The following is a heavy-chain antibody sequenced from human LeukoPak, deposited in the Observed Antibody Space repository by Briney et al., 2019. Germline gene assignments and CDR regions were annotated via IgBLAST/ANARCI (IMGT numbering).Heavy chain of an antibody. CDR2: ISSSSSTI. CDR1: GFTFSSYS. V-gene: IGHV3-48*04. J-gene: IGHJ4*02. D-gene: IGHD3-10*01. CDR3: ASAGLTYGSGSYFVY. Sequence: PGGSLRLSCAASGFTFSSYSMNWVRQAPGKGLEWVSYISSSSSTIYYADSVKGRFTISRDNAKNSLYLQMNSLRAEDTALYYCASAGLTYGSGSYFVYWGQGTLVTVSS.